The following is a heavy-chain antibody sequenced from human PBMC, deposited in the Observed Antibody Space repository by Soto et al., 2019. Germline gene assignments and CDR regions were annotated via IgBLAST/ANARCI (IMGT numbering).Heavy chain of an antibody. CDR1: GGSFSGYY. CDR3: ARGVSSSGTNYYYYMGV. Sequence: PSETLSLTCAVYGGSFSGYYWSWIRQPPGKGLEWIGEINHSGSTNYNPSLKSRVTISVDTSKNQFSLKLSSVTAADTAVYYCARGVSSSGTNYYYYMGVWGKGTTVTVSS. CDR2: INHSGST. D-gene: IGHD6-13*01. J-gene: IGHJ6*03. V-gene: IGHV4-34*01.